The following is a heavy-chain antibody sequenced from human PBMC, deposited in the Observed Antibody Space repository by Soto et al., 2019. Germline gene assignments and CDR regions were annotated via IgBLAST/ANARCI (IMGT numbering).Heavy chain of an antibody. Sequence: SETLSLTCAVSSGSISSSNWWSWVRQPPGKGPEWIGETYHSGSTNYNPSLKSRVTISVDKSKNQFSLKLSSVTAADTAVYYCARDRYYGSGSYRSPKGYYYMDVWGKGTTVTVSS. J-gene: IGHJ6*03. CDR1: SGSISSSNW. V-gene: IGHV4-4*02. CDR3: ARDRYYGSGSYRSPKGYYYMDV. D-gene: IGHD3-10*01. CDR2: TYHSGST.